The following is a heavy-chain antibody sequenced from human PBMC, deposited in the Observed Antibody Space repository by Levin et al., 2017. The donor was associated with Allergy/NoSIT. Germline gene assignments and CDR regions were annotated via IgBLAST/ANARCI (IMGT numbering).Heavy chain of an antibody. CDR1: GNTFTGHF. D-gene: IGHD3-3*01. CDR3: GTISKFGDTDY. CDR2: INPTSGDT. V-gene: IGHV1-2*02. J-gene: IGHJ4*02. Sequence: GESLKISCKTPGNTFTGHFIHWVRQAPGQGLEWMGWINPTSGDTNYAQKFQGRVTMTRDTSIGTAYMELSGLRSDDTAIYYCGTISKFGDTDYWGQGTLVSVSS.